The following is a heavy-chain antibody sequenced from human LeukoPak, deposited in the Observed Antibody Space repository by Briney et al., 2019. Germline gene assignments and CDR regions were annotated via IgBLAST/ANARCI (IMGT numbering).Heavy chain of an antibody. CDR2: ISWNSGDI. CDR1: GFIFDDYA. Sequence: GGSLRLSCAASGFIFDDYAMHWVRQAPGKGLEWVSGISWNSGDIGYADSVKGRFTISRDNAKNSLYLQMNSLRTEDTALYYCVRVRGYSYGYLDHWGQGTLVTVSS. J-gene: IGHJ4*02. D-gene: IGHD5-18*01. CDR3: VRVRGYSYGYLDH. V-gene: IGHV3-9*01.